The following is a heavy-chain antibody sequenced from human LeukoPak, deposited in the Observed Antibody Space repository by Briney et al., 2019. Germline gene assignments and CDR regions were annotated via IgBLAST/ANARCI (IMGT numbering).Heavy chain of an antibody. J-gene: IGHJ6*03. Sequence: PETLSLTCAVYGGSFRGYYWSWIRQPPGKGLEWIGEINHSGSTNYNPSLKSRVTISVDTSKNQFSLKLSSVTAADTAVYYCARRTITMVRGGNFYYYYCMDVWGKGTTVTVSS. D-gene: IGHD3-10*01. CDR1: GGSFRGYY. CDR2: INHSGST. V-gene: IGHV4-34*01. CDR3: ARRTITMVRGGNFYYYYCMDV.